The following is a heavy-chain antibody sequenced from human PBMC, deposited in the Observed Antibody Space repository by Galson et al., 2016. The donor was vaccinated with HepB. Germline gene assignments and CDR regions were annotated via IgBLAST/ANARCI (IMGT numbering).Heavy chain of an antibody. Sequence: SLRLSCAASGFILSDYYMDWVRQAPGKGLEWVAIFRSGGDKSYAESVKGRFIISRDNSKNTIYLQMNSLRAEDTAIYYCAGGRVRNYWGQGTLVTVSS. D-gene: IGHD3-10*01. CDR3: AGGRVRNY. V-gene: IGHV3-53*01. J-gene: IGHJ4*02. CDR1: GFILSDYY. CDR2: FRSGGDK.